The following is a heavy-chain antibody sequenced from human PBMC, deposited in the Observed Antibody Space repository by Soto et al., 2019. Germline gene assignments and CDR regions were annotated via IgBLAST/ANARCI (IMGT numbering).Heavy chain of an antibody. CDR1: GGSISSYY. Sequence: SETLSLTCTVSGGSISSYYWSWIRQPPGKGLEWIGYIYYSGSTNYNPSLKSRVTISVDTSKNQFSLKLSSVTAADTAVHYCARGGKYYDDSSGYYLVDYWGQGTLVTVSS. V-gene: IGHV4-59*01. D-gene: IGHD3-22*01. J-gene: IGHJ4*02. CDR3: ARGGKYYDDSSGYYLVDY. CDR2: IYYSGST.